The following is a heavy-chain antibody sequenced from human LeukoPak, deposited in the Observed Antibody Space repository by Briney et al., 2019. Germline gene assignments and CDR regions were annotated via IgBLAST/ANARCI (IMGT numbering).Heavy chain of an antibody. V-gene: IGHV4-34*01. CDR3: ARGRCTNGVCYRPAHYGMDV. J-gene: IGHJ6*02. D-gene: IGHD2-8*01. CDR2: INHSGST. Sequence: PGGSLRLSCAASGFTFSSYAMSWIRQPPGKGLEWIGEINHSGSTNYNPSLKSRVTISVDTSKNQFSLKLSSVTAADTAVYYCARGRCTNGVCYRPAHYGMDVWGQGTTVTVSS. CDR1: GFTFSSYA.